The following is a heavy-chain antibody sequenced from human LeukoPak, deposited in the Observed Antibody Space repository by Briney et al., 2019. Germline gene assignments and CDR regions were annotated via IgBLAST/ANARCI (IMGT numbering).Heavy chain of an antibody. D-gene: IGHD3-3*01. J-gene: IGHJ5*02. Sequence: PSETLSLTCTVSGGSISSYYWSWIRQPPGKGLEWIGYIYYSRSTNYNPSLKSRVTISVDTSKNQFSLKLSSVTAADTAVYYCARDNFWSGYYFAKYNWFDPWGQGTLVTVSS. CDR1: GGSISSYY. V-gene: IGHV4-59*01. CDR3: ARDNFWSGYYFAKYNWFDP. CDR2: IYYSRST.